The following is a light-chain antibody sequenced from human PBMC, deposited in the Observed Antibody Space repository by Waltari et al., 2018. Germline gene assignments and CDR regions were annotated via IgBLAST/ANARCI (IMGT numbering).Light chain of an antibody. V-gene: IGLV3-21*02. CDR3: QVWDTSSDHAVV. J-gene: IGLJ2*01. Sequence: SYVLTQPPSVSVAPGQTATLTCGGHNVGGRLVHWYQQRPGQPPLLVIYDDNNRPSGIPDRFSGSTSRNTATLTISRVEAGDEADYYCQVWDTSSDHAVVIGGGTKVTVL. CDR1: NVGGRL. CDR2: DDN.